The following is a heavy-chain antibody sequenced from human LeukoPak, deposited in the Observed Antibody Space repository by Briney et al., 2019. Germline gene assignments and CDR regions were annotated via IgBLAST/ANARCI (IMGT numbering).Heavy chain of an antibody. CDR3: ARDCSSTSCYSANYYYYGMDV. Sequence: GGSLRLSCEGSGFTFRSYWMSWVRQAPGKGLEWVANIHQYGGEKYYVDSVRGRFSISRDNAKNSLYLEMNSLRAEDTAVYYCARDCSSTSCYSANYYYYGMDVWGQGTTVTVSS. CDR2: IHQYGGEK. CDR1: GFTFRSYW. D-gene: IGHD2-2*01. J-gene: IGHJ6*02. V-gene: IGHV3-7*01.